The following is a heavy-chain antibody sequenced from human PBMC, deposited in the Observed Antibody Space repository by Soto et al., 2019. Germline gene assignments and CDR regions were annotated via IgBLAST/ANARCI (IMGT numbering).Heavy chain of an antibody. Sequence: SETLSLTCAVYGGSFSGYYWSWIRQPPGKGLEWIGEINHSGSTNYNPSLKSRVTISVDTSKNQFSLKLSSVTAADTAVYYYARGGTWIQLWLLNYWGQGTLVTVSS. CDR2: INHSGST. CDR1: GGSFSGYY. V-gene: IGHV4-34*01. J-gene: IGHJ4*02. CDR3: ARGGTWIQLWLLNY. D-gene: IGHD5-18*01.